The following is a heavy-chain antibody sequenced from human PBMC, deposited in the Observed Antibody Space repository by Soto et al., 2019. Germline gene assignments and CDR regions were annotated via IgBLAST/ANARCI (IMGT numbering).Heavy chain of an antibody. CDR2: IKQDGSEK. V-gene: IGHV3-7*01. CDR1: GFTFSSYW. J-gene: IGHJ4*02. CDR3: ARAIDDFWSGLDY. Sequence: GGSLRLSCAASGFTFSSYWMSWVRQAPGKGLEWVANIKQDGSEKYYVDSVKGRFTISRDNAKNSLYLQMNSLRAEDTAVYYCARAIDDFWSGLDYWGQGTLVTVSS. D-gene: IGHD3-3*01.